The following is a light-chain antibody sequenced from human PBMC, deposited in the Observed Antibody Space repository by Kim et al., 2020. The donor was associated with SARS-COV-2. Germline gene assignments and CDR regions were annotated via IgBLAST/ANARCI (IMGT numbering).Light chain of an antibody. Sequence: GQSITIACTGLRTDVGGYKYVSWYQQHPGQAPKLIIYDVTNRPLGVSNRFSGSKSGSTASLTISGLQVEDEADYYCSSYTSDSVVIFGGGTQLTVL. CDR2: DVT. V-gene: IGLV2-14*03. J-gene: IGLJ2*01. CDR3: SSYTSDSVVI. CDR1: RTDVGGYKY.